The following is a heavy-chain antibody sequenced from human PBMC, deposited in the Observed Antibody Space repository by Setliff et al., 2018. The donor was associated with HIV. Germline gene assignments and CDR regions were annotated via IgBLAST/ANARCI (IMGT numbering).Heavy chain of an antibody. Sequence: GGSLRLSCAASGFSFTLYPMNWVRQTPGKGLQWISFIGRSGGTIYYADSVKGRFNISRDNVKNSLYLQITSLRAEDTGVYYCARGNYGGLSFDYWGQGTLVTVSS. CDR2: IGRSGGTI. J-gene: IGHJ4*02. CDR1: GFSFTLYP. D-gene: IGHD1-7*01. V-gene: IGHV3-48*01. CDR3: ARGNYGGLSFDY.